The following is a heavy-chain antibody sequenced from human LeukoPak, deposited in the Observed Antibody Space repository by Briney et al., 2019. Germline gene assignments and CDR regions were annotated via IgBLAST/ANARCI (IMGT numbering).Heavy chain of an antibody. CDR3: ARDGDWGRLGDY. V-gene: IGHV3-21*01. J-gene: IGHJ4*02. D-gene: IGHD3-16*01. CDR2: ISSSSSYI. Sequence: GGSLRLSCAASGSTFSSYDMSWVRQAPGKGLEWVSSISSSSSYIYYADSVKGRFTISRDNAKNSLYLQMNSLRAEDTAVYYCARDGDWGRLGDYWGQGTLVTVSS. CDR1: GSTFSSYD.